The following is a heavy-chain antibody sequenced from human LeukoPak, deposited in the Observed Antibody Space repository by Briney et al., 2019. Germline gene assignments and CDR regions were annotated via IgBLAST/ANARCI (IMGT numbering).Heavy chain of an antibody. CDR2: IYHSGST. D-gene: IGHD3-22*01. CDR3: ARANYYDSSGYYGFDY. J-gene: IGHJ4*02. CDR1: GYSISSGYY. V-gene: IGHV4-38-2*02. Sequence: PSETLSLTCTVSGYSISSGYYWGWIRQPPGKGLEWIGSIYHSGSTYYNPSLKSRVTISVDTSKNQFSLKLSSVTAADTAVYYCARANYYDSSGYYGFDYWGQGTLVTVSS.